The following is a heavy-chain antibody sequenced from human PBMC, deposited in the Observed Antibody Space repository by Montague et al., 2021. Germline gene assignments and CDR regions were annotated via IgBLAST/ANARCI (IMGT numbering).Heavy chain of an antibody. Sequence: SETLSLTCTVSGDSISRRPYYWAWIRQPPGKGLEWIATISYNGSPYSDSALKSRVTISVDTSKNQLSLRLTSVTATDTAVYYCARLTFAIGDTPEVFDIRGQGTTVTVSS. D-gene: IGHD3/OR15-3a*01. CDR3: ARLTFAIGDTPEVFDI. CDR2: ISYNGSP. V-gene: IGHV4-39*01. J-gene: IGHJ3*02. CDR1: GDSISRRPYY.